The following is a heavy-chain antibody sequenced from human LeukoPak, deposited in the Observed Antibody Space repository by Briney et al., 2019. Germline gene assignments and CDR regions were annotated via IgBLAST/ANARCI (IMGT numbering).Heavy chain of an antibody. D-gene: IGHD2-21*02. CDR1: GFTFSSYS. CDR3: ASEYCGGDCYPIGTAFDI. V-gene: IGHV3-21*01. J-gene: IGHJ3*02. CDR2: ISSSSSYI. Sequence: RGSLRLSCAASGFTFSSYSMNWVRQAPGKGLEWVSSISSSSSYIYYADSVKGRFTISRDNAKNSLYLQMNSLRAEDTAVYYCASEYCGGDCYPIGTAFDIWGQGTMVTVSS.